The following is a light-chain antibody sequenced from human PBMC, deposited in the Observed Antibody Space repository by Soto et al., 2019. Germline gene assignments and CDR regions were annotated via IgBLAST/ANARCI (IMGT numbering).Light chain of an antibody. J-gene: IGLJ1*01. Sequence: QSVLAQPTSVSGAPGQRVTISCTGSTSNIGAGYDVHWYQQLPGAAPRLLISSHNNRPSVVPDRFFGSKSGTSASLTIIGLQAEDEGDYYCGAWENSLTVYVFGPGTKV. CDR2: SHN. CDR1: TSNIGAGYD. V-gene: IGLV1-40*01. CDR3: GAWENSLTVYV.